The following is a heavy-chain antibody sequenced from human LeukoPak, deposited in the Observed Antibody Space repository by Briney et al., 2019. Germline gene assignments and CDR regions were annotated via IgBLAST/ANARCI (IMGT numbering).Heavy chain of an antibody. Sequence: PGGSLRLSCAASGFTFSDYYMSWIRQAPGKGLEWVSYISSSGSTIYYADSVKGRFTISRDNAKNSLYLQMNSLRAEDTAVYYCARPPGNIVPTTVGSDYWGQGTLVTVSS. D-gene: IGHD2-8*01. CDR3: ARPPGNIVPTTVGSDY. V-gene: IGHV3-11*01. J-gene: IGHJ4*02. CDR1: GFTFSDYY. CDR2: ISSSGSTI.